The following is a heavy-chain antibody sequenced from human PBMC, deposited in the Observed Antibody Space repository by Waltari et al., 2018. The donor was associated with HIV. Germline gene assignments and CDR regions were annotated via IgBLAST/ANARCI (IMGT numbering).Heavy chain of an antibody. CDR1: GSAFSSYT. J-gene: IGHJ4*02. D-gene: IGHD3-3*01. Sequence: EVQLVESGGGLVKPGGSLRLSCAASGSAFSSYTLNGARQAPGKGLEWVSSISSSSTYIYYADSVKGRFTISRDNAKNSLYLQMNSLRAGDTAVYHCARFTIFGVVTLYYFDYWGQGALVTVSS. CDR3: ARFTIFGVVTLYYFDY. CDR2: ISSSSTYI. V-gene: IGHV3-21*01.